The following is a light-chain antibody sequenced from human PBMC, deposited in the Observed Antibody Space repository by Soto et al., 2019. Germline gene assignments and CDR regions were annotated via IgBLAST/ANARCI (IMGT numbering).Light chain of an antibody. CDR1: QSINSW. CDR2: DAS. Sequence: DIQMIQSPSTLSASVGDRVTITCRASQSINSWLAWYQQKTGRAPKVLIYDASILESGVPARFSGSGSGTKFALTISSLQPDDFATYYCQQYNTYPTFGQGTKLEV. V-gene: IGKV1-5*01. CDR3: QQYNTYPT. J-gene: IGKJ2*01.